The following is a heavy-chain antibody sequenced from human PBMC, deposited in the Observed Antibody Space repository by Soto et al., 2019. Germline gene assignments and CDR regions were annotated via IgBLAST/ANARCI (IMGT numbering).Heavy chain of an antibody. Sequence: SQTLSLTCAISGDSVSSNSAAWNWIRQCPSRGLEWLGRTYYRSKWYNDYAVSVKSRITINPDTSKNQFSLQLNSVTPEDTAVYYCARGGIAVAGTRGAFDIWAQGTMVTVSS. D-gene: IGHD6-19*01. CDR2: TYYRSKWYN. CDR3: ARGGIAVAGTRGAFDI. J-gene: IGHJ3*02. CDR1: GDSVSSNSAA. V-gene: IGHV6-1*01.